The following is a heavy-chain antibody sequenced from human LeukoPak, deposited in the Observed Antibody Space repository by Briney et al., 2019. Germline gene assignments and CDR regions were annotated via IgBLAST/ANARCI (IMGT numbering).Heavy chain of an antibody. CDR3: ARDERRSNAFDF. J-gene: IGHJ3*01. Sequence: SQTLSLTCTVSGGSISSGDYYWSWIRQPPGTGLEWIGYIYYSGSTYYNPSLESRVTISVDTSKNQFSLKLSSVTAADTAVYYCARDERRSNAFDFWGQGTMVTVSS. CDR1: GGSISSGDYY. CDR2: IYYSGST. V-gene: IGHV4-30-4*01. D-gene: IGHD5/OR15-5a*01.